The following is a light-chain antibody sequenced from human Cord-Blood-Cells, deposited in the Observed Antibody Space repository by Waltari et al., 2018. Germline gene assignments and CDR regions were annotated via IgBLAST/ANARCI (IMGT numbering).Light chain of an antibody. CDR1: ESIRGY. Sequence: DTAMTQSPCSLHASVGDTVTITCRTSESIRGYLNWHQKKPGKSPKLLSYAASSLQSGIPSRFSGSGSGTDFTLTISSLQPEDFATYYCQQSYSTPYSFGQGTKLEIK. CDR2: AAS. J-gene: IGKJ2*03. V-gene: IGKV1-39*01. CDR3: QQSYSTPYS.